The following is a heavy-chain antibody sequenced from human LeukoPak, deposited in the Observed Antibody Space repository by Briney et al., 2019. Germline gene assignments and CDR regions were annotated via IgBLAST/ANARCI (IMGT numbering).Heavy chain of an antibody. CDR1: GGTFSSYA. Sequence: SAKVSSKASGGTFSSYAISSVRQAPGQRLECMVGIIPIFGTANYAQKFQGRVTITADKSTSTAHMELSSPRSEDTAVYYCARDDPLIGSSTRANVDQFDTWGEGTLVTVSS. CDR2: IIPIFGTA. V-gene: IGHV1-69*06. J-gene: IGHJ5*02. CDR3: ARDDPLIGSSTRANVDQFDT. D-gene: IGHD2-2*01.